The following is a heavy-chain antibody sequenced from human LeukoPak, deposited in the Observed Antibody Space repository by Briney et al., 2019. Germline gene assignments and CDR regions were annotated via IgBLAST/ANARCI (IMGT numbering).Heavy chain of an antibody. CDR3: ARGRVVDY. D-gene: IGHD3-10*01. Sequence: ASVKVSCKASGYSFTGYYMHWVRQAPGQGLEWMGWMNPNSGNTGYAQKFQGRVTMTRNTSISTAYMELSSLRSEDTAVYYCARGRVVDYWGQGTLVTVSS. CDR1: GYSFTGYY. V-gene: IGHV1-8*02. CDR2: MNPNSGNT. J-gene: IGHJ4*02.